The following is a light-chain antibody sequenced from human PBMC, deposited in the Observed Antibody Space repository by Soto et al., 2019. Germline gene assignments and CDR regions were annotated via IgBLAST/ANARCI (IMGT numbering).Light chain of an antibody. V-gene: IGLV2-14*01. CDR2: EVS. CDR3: NSYTSRNTFV. CDR1: SSDVGGYNY. J-gene: IGLJ1*01. Sequence: LTQPASVSGSPGQSITIFCTGTSSDVGGYNYFSWYQQHPGKAPKLMIYEVSNRPSGVSNRFSGSKSGNTASLTISGLQPEDEADYYCNSYTSRNTFVLGTGTKVTVL.